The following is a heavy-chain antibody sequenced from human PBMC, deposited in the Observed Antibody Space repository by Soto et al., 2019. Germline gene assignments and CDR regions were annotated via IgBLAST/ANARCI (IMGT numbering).Heavy chain of an antibody. Sequence: GGSLRLSCAGSGFSFSSYSMNWVRQAPGKGLEWVSSISSSSTAIFYGDSVKGRFIISRDNAENSLYLQMNSLRAEDTAVFYCAIVGYCSGGSCYSVPVFDYWGQGTLVTVSS. CDR1: GFSFSSYS. D-gene: IGHD2-15*01. CDR2: ISSSSTAI. J-gene: IGHJ4*02. CDR3: AIVGYCSGGSCYSVPVFDY. V-gene: IGHV3-21*01.